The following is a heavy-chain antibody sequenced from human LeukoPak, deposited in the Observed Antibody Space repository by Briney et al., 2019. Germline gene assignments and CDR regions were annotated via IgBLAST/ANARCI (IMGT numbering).Heavy chain of an antibody. Sequence: SQTLSLTCAVSGGSISSGGYSWSWIRQPPGKGLEWIGYIYHSGSTYYNPSLKSRVTISVDTSKNQFSLKLSSVTAADTAVYYCARSVVPAAISSRNWFDPWGQGTLVTVSS. V-gene: IGHV4-30-2*01. D-gene: IGHD2-2*02. J-gene: IGHJ5*02. CDR2: IYHSGST. CDR1: GGSISSGGYS. CDR3: ARSVVPAAISSRNWFDP.